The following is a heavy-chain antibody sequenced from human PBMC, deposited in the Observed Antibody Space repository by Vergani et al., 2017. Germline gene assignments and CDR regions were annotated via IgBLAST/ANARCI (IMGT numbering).Heavy chain of an antibody. V-gene: IGHV3-30*02. J-gene: IGHJ4*02. D-gene: IGHD4-17*01. CDR2: TRYDGSNK. Sequence: QVQLVESGGGVVQPGGSLRLSCAASGFTFSNNDMQWVRQAPGKGLEWVALTRYDGSNKSYADSVKGRFTISRDNSKKMLYLQMNSLRTEDRAVYYCAKRGDYGDYLGYWGQGTLVIVSS. CDR3: AKRGDYGDYLGY. CDR1: GFTFSNND.